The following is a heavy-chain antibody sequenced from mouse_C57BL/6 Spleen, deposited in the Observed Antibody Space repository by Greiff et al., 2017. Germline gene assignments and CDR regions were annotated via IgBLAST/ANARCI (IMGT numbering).Heavy chain of an antibody. V-gene: IGHV1-64*01. Sequence: QVQLQQPGAELVKPGASVKLSCKASGYTFTSYSMHWVKQRPGQGLEWIGMFHPNSDSTNYNEKFKSKDTLTVDKSSSTAYMQLSSLTSEDSAVYYCAGGVTTVVRHWYFDVWGTGTTVTVSS. D-gene: IGHD1-1*01. J-gene: IGHJ1*03. CDR2: FHPNSDST. CDR1: GYTFTSYS. CDR3: AGGVTTVVRHWYFDV.